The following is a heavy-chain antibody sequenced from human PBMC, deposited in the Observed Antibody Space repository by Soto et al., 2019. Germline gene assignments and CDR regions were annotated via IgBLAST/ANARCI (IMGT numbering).Heavy chain of an antibody. CDR1: GGSISSSSYY. CDR3: ARRTVATITDAFDI. Sequence: SDTLSLTCTVSGGSISSSSYYWGWIRQPPGKGLEWIGSIYYSGSTYYNPSLKSRVTISVDTSKNQFSLKLSSVTAADTAVYYCARRTVATITDAFDIWGQGTMVTVSS. J-gene: IGHJ3*02. V-gene: IGHV4-39*01. D-gene: IGHD5-12*01. CDR2: IYYSGST.